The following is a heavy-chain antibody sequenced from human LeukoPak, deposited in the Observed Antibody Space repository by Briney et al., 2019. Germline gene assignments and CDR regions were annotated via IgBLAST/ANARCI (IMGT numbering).Heavy chain of an antibody. CDR3: ARVLEITGTNWFDP. CDR1: GCTFSSYA. J-gene: IGHJ5*02. D-gene: IGHD1-7*01. Sequence: SVKVSCKASGCTFSSYAISWVRQAPGQGLEWMGGIIPIFGTANYAQKFQGRVTITTDESTSTAYMELSSLRSEDTAVYYCARVLEITGTNWFDPWGQGTLVTVSS. V-gene: IGHV1-69*05. CDR2: IIPIFGTA.